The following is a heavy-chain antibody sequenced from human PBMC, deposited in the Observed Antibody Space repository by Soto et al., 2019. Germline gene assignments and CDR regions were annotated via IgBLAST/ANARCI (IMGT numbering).Heavy chain of an antibody. Sequence: GASVKVSCKASGYTFTSYDINWVRQATGQGLEYLGWMNPNSGNTGYVQKFQGRVTMTRNTSISTAYMELSSLRSEDTAVYYCAAARITIFGVVMIGFDPWGQGTLVTVSS. CDR3: AAARITIFGVVMIGFDP. CDR1: GYTFTSYD. V-gene: IGHV1-8*01. CDR2: MNPNSGNT. J-gene: IGHJ5*02. D-gene: IGHD3-3*01.